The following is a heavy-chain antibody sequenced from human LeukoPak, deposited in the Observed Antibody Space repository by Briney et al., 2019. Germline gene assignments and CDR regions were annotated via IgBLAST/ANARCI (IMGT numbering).Heavy chain of an antibody. CDR1: GFTFSSYA. Sequence: GGSLRLSCAASGFTFSSYAMHWVRQAPGKGLEWVAVLSYDGTSKYYADSVKGRFTISRDNSKNTLYLQMNSLRAEDTAVYYYAAGEFFDYWGQGTLVTVSS. CDR3: AAGEFFDY. J-gene: IGHJ4*02. CDR2: LSYDGTSK. D-gene: IGHD3-10*01. V-gene: IGHV3-30-3*01.